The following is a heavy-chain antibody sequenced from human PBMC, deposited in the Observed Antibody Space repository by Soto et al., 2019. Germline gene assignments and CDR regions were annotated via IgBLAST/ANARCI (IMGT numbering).Heavy chain of an antibody. D-gene: IGHD2-2*01. Sequence: GGSLRLSCAASGFTFSSYSMNWVRQAPGKGLEWVSSISSSSSYIYYADSVKGRFTISRDNAKNSLYQQMNSLRAEDTAVYYCARAPQEYQLRWHYYYYGMDVWGQGTTVTVSS. CDR1: GFTFSSYS. J-gene: IGHJ6*02. CDR2: ISSSSSYI. V-gene: IGHV3-21*01. CDR3: ARAPQEYQLRWHYYYYGMDV.